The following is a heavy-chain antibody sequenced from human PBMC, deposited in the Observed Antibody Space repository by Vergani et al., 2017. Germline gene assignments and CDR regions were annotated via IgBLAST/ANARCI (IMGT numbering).Heavy chain of an antibody. Sequence: QLQLQQSGPGLVKPSETLFLTCTVSADSISSGSYYWGWIRQPPGKSLEWIGSIYYSGLTYYNPSLKSQVAISVDTSKNQFSLKVTSVTAAGTAVYFCARQRPGSGWSPGDFDDWGQGILVTVSS. J-gene: IGHJ4*02. V-gene: IGHV4-39*01. D-gene: IGHD6-19*01. CDR3: ARQRPGSGWSPGDFDD. CDR2: IYYSGLT. CDR1: ADSISSGSYY.